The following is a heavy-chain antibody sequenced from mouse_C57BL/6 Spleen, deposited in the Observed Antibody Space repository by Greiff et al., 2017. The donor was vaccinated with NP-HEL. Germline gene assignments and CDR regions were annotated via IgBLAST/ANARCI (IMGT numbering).Heavy chain of an antibody. Sequence: VQLQQPGAELVRPGSSVKLSCKASGYTFTSYWMHWVKQRPIQGLEWIGNIDPSDSETHYNQKFKDKATLTVDKSSSTAFMQLSSLTSEDSAVYYCARSQIGLWYFDVWGTGTTVTVSS. D-gene: IGHD6-5*01. CDR3: ARSQIGLWYFDV. V-gene: IGHV1-52*01. CDR1: GYTFTSYW. CDR2: IDPSDSET. J-gene: IGHJ1*03.